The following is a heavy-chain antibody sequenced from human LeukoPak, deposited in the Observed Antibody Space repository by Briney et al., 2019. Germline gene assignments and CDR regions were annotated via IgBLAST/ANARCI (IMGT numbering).Heavy chain of an antibody. Sequence: GGSLRLSCAASGFTFSSYSMNWVRQAPGKGLEWVSYISSSSTIYYTDSVKGRFTISRDNAKNSLYLRMNSLRDEDTAVYYCARPTYGDYGMDVWGQGTTVTVSS. CDR3: ARPTYGDYGMDV. D-gene: IGHD4-17*01. CDR1: GFTFSSYS. J-gene: IGHJ6*02. CDR2: ISSSSTI. V-gene: IGHV3-48*02.